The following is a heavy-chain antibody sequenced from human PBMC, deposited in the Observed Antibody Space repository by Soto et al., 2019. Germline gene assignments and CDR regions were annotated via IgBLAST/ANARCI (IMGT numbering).Heavy chain of an antibody. V-gene: IGHV4-31*03. D-gene: IGHD3-3*01. CDR3: ARGRLFWSGYPASLYYYYGMDV. CDR2: IYYSGST. Sequence: SETLSLTCTVSGGSISSGGYYWSWIRQHPGKGLEWIGYIYYSGSTYYNPSLKSRVTISVDTSKNQFSLKLSSVTAADTAVYYCARGRLFWSGYPASLYYYYGMDVWGQGTTVTVSS. J-gene: IGHJ6*02. CDR1: GGSISSGGYY.